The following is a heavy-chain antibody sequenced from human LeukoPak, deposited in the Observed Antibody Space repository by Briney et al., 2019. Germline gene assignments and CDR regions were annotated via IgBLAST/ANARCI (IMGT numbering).Heavy chain of an antibody. Sequence: SETMSLTCTVSGGSISSRAYYWNWIRQPAGKGLEWIGRIHISGITNYNPSLKSRATISMDASKNQLSLKLTSVTAADTAVYYCARDLALDWSYYYYMDVWGKGTTVTVSS. CDR1: GGSISSRAYY. V-gene: IGHV4-61*02. CDR2: IHISGIT. J-gene: IGHJ6*03. CDR3: ARDLALDWSYYYYMDV. D-gene: IGHD3/OR15-3a*01.